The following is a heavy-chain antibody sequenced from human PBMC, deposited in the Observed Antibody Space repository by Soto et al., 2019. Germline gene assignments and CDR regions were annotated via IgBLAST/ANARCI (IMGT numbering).Heavy chain of an antibody. Sequence: SETLSLTCTVSCGSISSSSYYWGWIRQPPGKGLEWIGSIYYSGSTYYNPSLKSRVTISVDTSKNQFSLKLSSVTAADTAVYYCAVTVTTPGVLFDYWGQGTLVTVSP. CDR1: CGSISSSSYY. D-gene: IGHD4-17*01. J-gene: IGHJ4*02. CDR3: AVTVTTPGVLFDY. CDR2: IYYSGST. V-gene: IGHV4-39*01.